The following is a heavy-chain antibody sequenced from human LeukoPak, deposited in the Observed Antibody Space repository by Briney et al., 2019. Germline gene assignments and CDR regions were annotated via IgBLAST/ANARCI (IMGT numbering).Heavy chain of an antibody. Sequence: GASVKVSCKASGGTFSSYAISWVRPAPGQGLEWMGRIIPILGIANYAQKFRGRVTITADKSTSTAYMELSSLRSEDTAVYYCARSRDVPYDFWSGYYPDAFDIWGQGTMVTVSS. CDR1: GGTFSSYA. CDR3: ARSRDVPYDFWSGYYPDAFDI. V-gene: IGHV1-69*04. CDR2: IIPILGIA. J-gene: IGHJ3*02. D-gene: IGHD3-3*01.